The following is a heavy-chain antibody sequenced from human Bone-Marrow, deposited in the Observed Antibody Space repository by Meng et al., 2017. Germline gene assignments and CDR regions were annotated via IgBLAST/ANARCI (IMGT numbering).Heavy chain of an antibody. CDR3: ARAAYDIWSGYAP. D-gene: IGHD3-3*01. V-gene: IGHV4-4*02. CDR2: IYHDGST. J-gene: IGHJ5*02. CDR1: GASISSSHW. Sequence: RPGLVTPSGTLSLTCAVSGASISSSHWWGWVRQPPGKGLEWIGEIYHDGSTNYTPSLKSRVTISVDKSKNQFSLKLSSVTAADTAVYYCARAAYDIWSGYAPWGQGSLVTVSS.